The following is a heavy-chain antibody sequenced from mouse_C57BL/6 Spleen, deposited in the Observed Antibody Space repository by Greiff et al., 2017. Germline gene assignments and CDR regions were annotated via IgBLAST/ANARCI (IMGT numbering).Heavy chain of an antibody. J-gene: IGHJ2*01. Sequence: EVKVVDSGGGLVQSGRSLRLSCATSGFTFSDFYMEWVRQAPGKGLEWIAASRNKANDYTTEYSASVKGRFIVSRDTSQSILYLQMNALRAEDTAIYYCARDARGFDYWGQGTTLTVSS. CDR3: ARDARGFDY. CDR2: SRNKANDYTT. CDR1: GFTFSDFY. V-gene: IGHV7-1*01.